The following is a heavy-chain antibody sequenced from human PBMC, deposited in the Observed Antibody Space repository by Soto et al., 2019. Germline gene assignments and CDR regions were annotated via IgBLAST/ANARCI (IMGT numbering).Heavy chain of an antibody. CDR1: GFTFSSYA. CDR2: ISGSGGST. J-gene: IGHJ5*02. Sequence: GGSLRLSCAASGFTFSSYAMSWVRQAPGKGLEWVSAISGSGGSTYYADSVKGRFTISRDNSKNTLYLQMNSLRAEDTAVYYCAKDSALAVAGSVDPWGQGTLVTVSS. V-gene: IGHV3-23*01. CDR3: AKDSALAVAGSVDP. D-gene: IGHD6-19*01.